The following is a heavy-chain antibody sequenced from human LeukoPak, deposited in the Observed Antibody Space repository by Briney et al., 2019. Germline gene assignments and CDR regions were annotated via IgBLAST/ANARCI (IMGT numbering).Heavy chain of an antibody. CDR2: IRHDGSHQ. CDR1: GFTFNKYG. J-gene: IGHJ3*02. V-gene: IGHV3-30*02. Sequence: GGSLRLSCAASGFTFNKYGMHWVRQAPGKGLEWVSFIRHDGSHQYYAGSVKGRFTISRDTSKNTLYLQMNSLRAEDTAVYYCARANYDFWSGYYRPPSAFDIWGQGTMVTVSS. D-gene: IGHD3-3*01. CDR3: ARANYDFWSGYYRPPSAFDI.